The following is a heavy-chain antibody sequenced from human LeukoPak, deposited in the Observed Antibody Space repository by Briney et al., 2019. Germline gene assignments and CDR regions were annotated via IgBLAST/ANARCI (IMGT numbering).Heavy chain of an antibody. D-gene: IGHD3-10*01. CDR3: ARGITMLFDP. J-gene: IGHJ5*02. V-gene: IGHV4-38-2*02. CDR1: NDSISSGYY. CDR2: IYHSGST. Sequence: PSETLSLTCTVSNDSISSGYYWGWIRQPPGKGLEGNGSIYHSGSTYYNPSLKSRVTISVDTSKNQFSLKLSSVTAADTAVYYCARGITMLFDPWGQGTLVTVSS.